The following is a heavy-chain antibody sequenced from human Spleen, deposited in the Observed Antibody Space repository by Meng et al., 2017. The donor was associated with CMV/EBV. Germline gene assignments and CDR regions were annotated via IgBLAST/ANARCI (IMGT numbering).Heavy chain of an antibody. CDR1: GFTFSSYA. CDR2: ISGSGGST. CDR3: ARGGSTIAARPYYFDN. J-gene: IGHJ4*02. D-gene: IGHD6-6*01. V-gene: IGHV3-23*01. Sequence: GGSLRLSCAASGFTFSSYAMSWVRQAPGKGLEWVSAISGSGGSTYYADSVKGRFTISRDNSKNTLYLQMNSLRAEDTAVYYCARGGSTIAARPYYFDNWGQGTLVTVSS.